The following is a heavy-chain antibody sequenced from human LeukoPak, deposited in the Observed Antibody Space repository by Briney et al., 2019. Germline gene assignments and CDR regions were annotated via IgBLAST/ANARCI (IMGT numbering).Heavy chain of an antibody. J-gene: IGHJ4*02. D-gene: IGHD6-13*01. V-gene: IGHV1-18*01. CDR3: SFIAAAGTGGFDY. CDR1: GYTLTSYS. CDR2: ICAYNGNT. Sequence: ASVKVSCKASGYTLTSYSISWVRQAPGQGLEWMGWICAYNGNTNYAQKLPGRVTMTTDTSTSTAYMELRSLRSDDAAVYYCSFIAAAGTGGFDYWGQGTLVTVSS.